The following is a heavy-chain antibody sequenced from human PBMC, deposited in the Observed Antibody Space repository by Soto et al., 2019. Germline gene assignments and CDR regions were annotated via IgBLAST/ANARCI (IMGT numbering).Heavy chain of an antibody. Sequence: QVQLQQWGAGLLKPSETLSLNCAVNGGSLSGYYWSWIRQPPGKGLEWIGEIKAGGRTNYSPSLKSRAPISSDTANTQFSLRLCSVTAACSGVYYCARGQEGVVATHWDQGTLVTVSS. CDR3: ARGQEGVVATH. J-gene: IGHJ4*02. D-gene: IGHD5-12*01. CDR1: GGSLSGYY. CDR2: IKAGGRT. V-gene: IGHV4-34*01.